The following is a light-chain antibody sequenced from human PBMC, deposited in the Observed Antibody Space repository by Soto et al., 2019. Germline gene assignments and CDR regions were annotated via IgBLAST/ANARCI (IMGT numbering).Light chain of an antibody. J-gene: IGLJ1*01. CDR2: AVT. CDR1: SSDVGGFEY. V-gene: IGLV2-14*01. Sequence: QSVLSQPASVSGSPGQSITISCTGTSSDVGGFEYVSWYQHQPGKAPKLIIYAVTKRPPGVSNRFSGSKSGNTASLTISGIQAEDEGDYYCGSITRSSTAVFGTGTKVTVL. CDR3: GSITRSSTAV.